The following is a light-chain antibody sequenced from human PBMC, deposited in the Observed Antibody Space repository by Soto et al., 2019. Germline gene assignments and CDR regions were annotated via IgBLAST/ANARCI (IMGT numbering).Light chain of an antibody. V-gene: IGLV1-44*01. CDR2: SNN. CDR1: SSNIGGNT. Sequence: QSVLTQPPSASGTPGQRVTISCSGSSSNIGGNTVNWYQQLPRTAPKLLIYSNNQRPSGVPDRFSGSKSGTSASLAISGLKSEDEADYYCATWDDSLNAVVFGGGTKLTVL. J-gene: IGLJ2*01. CDR3: ATWDDSLNAVV.